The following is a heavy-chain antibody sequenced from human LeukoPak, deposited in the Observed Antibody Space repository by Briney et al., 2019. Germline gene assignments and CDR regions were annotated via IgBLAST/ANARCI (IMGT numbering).Heavy chain of an antibody. J-gene: IGHJ4*02. Sequence: GGSLRLSCAASGFSFSSYAMSWVRQAPGKGLEWVSAITDSGGSTYHADSVKGRFTISRDNPKNTLFLQMNSLRVEDTAIYYCAKGSSSSRPYYFDFWGQGTLVTVSS. CDR1: GFSFSSYA. V-gene: IGHV3-23*01. CDR3: AKGSSSSRPYYFDF. D-gene: IGHD6-6*01. CDR2: ITDSGGST.